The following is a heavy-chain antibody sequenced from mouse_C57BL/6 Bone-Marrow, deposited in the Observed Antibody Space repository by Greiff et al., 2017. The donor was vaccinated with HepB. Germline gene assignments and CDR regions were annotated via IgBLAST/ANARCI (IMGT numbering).Heavy chain of an antibody. Sequence: QVHVKQSGAELVKPGASVKMSCKASGYTFTSYWITWVKQRPGQGLEWIGDIYPGSGSTNYNEKFKSKATLTVDTSSSTAYMQLSSLTSEDSAVYYCVVAPMDYWGQGTSVTVSS. CDR3: VVAPMDY. CDR2: IYPGSGST. J-gene: IGHJ4*01. CDR1: GYTFTSYW. D-gene: IGHD1-1*01. V-gene: IGHV1-55*01.